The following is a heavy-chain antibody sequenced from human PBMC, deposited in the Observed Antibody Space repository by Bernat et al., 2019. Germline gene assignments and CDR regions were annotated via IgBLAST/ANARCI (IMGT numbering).Heavy chain of an antibody. J-gene: IGHJ6*02. V-gene: IGHV3-21*01. CDR1: GFTFSSYS. CDR3: AREFSGADYYYYGMDV. D-gene: IGHD6-19*01. Sequence: EVQLVESGGGLVKPGGSLRLSCAASGFTFSSYSMNWVRQAPGKGLEWVSSISSSSSYIYYADSVKGRFTISRDNAKNSLYLQMNSMRAEDTAVYYCAREFSGADYYYYGMDVWGQGTTVTVSS. CDR2: ISSSSSYI.